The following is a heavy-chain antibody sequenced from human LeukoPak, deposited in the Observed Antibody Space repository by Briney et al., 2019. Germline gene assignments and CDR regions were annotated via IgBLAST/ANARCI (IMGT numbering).Heavy chain of an antibody. CDR2: IYYSGST. CDR3: ARVLGGSGSYPLTPAYGMDV. CDR1: GGSISSYY. V-gene: IGHV4-59*12. J-gene: IGHJ6*02. D-gene: IGHD3-10*01. Sequence: SETLSLTCTVSGGSISSYYWSWIRQPPGKGLEWIGYIYYSGSTNYNPSLKSRVTISVDTSKNQFSLKLSSVTAADTAVYYCARVLGGSGSYPLTPAYGMDVWGQGTTVTVSS.